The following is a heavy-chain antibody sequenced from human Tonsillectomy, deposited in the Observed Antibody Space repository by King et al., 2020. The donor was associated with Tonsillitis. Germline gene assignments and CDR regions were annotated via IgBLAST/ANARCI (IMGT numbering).Heavy chain of an antibody. CDR1: GFTFSSYA. J-gene: IGHJ4*02. CDR2: ISYDGSNK. CDR3: ARDAGDGYNVSPPKYYVDY. Sequence: VQLVESGGGVVQPGRSLRLSCAASGFTFSSYAVHWVRQAPGKGLEWVAVISYDGSNKYYADSVKGRFTISRDNSKNTLYLQMNSLRAEDTAVYYCARDAGDGYNVSPPKYYVDYWGQGTLVTVSS. D-gene: IGHD5-24*01. V-gene: IGHV3-30-3*01.